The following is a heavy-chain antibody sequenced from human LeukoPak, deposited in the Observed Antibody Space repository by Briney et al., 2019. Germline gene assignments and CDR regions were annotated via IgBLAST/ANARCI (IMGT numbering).Heavy chain of an antibody. CDR2: IIPIFAKA. V-gene: IGHV1-69*13. CDR3: ARGWLSETTVLTPYNY. J-gene: IGHJ4*02. D-gene: IGHD4-23*01. CDR1: GGTFNNYA. Sequence: GASVTVSCKASGGTFNNYAINWVRQAPGQGLEWMGGIIPIFAKANYAQKFQGRVTITADESTRTAYMELSSLRSEDTAVYYCARGWLSETTVLTPYNYWGRGTLVSVSS.